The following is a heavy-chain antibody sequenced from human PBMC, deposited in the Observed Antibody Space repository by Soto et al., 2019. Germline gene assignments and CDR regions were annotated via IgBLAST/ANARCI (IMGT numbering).Heavy chain of an antibody. J-gene: IGHJ1*01. CDR2: ISSSSRHI. CDR3: ARDPSDLWEPDQYFPH. D-gene: IGHD1-26*01. Sequence: EVQLVESGGGLVKPGGSLTLSCAASGFTFSSYSMNWVRQAPGKGLEWVSSISSSSRHIYYADSVKGRFTIYRDNAKNSLYLQMNSLRAEDTAMYFCARDPSDLWEPDQYFPHWGQGTLVAVSS. CDR1: GFTFSSYS. V-gene: IGHV3-21*01.